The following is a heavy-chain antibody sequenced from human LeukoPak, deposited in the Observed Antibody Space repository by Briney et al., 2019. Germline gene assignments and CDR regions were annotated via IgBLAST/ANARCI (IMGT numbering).Heavy chain of an antibody. CDR1: GGSFSGYY. CDR2: INHSGST. D-gene: IGHD2-15*01. Sequence: SETLSLTCAVYGGSFSGYYWSWIRQPPGKGLEWIGGINHSGSTNYNPSLKSRVTISVDTSKNQFSLKLSSVTAADTAVYYCARANYCSGGSCYGYWGQGTLVTVSS. V-gene: IGHV4-34*01. CDR3: ARANYCSGGSCYGY. J-gene: IGHJ4*02.